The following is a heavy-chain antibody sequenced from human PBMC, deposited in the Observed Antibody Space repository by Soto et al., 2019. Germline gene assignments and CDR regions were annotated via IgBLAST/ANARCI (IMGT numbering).Heavy chain of an antibody. Sequence: SETLSLTCAVYGGSFSGYYWSWIRQPPGKGLERIGEINHSGSTNYNPSLKSRVTISVDTSKNQFSLKLSSVTAADTAIYYCAKAKPSIAVADPIDYWGQGTLVTVSS. CDR3: AKAKPSIAVADPIDY. V-gene: IGHV4-34*01. CDR1: GGSFSGYY. D-gene: IGHD6-19*01. CDR2: INHSGST. J-gene: IGHJ4*02.